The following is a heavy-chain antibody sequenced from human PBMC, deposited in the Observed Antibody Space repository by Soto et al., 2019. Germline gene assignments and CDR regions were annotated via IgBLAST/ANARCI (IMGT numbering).Heavy chain of an antibody. CDR3: ARDQDSGWGLDS. CDR2: IYHSGRT. V-gene: IGHV4-4*02. CDR1: GGSISTDNW. D-gene: IGHD6-19*01. J-gene: IGHJ4*02. Sequence: QVQVQESGPGLVKPSGTLSLTCVVSGGSISTDNWWSWVRPPPGKGLEWIGEIYHSGRTNYSPSRKSRVSISADTSTNQLCLQMTSVTAADTAVYYCARDQDSGWGLDSWGQGILVTVSS.